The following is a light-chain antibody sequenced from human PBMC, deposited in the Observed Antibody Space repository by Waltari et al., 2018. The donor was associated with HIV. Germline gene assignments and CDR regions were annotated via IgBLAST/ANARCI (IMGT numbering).Light chain of an antibody. J-gene: IGLJ2*01. V-gene: IGLV2-8*01. CDR1: SRAVGGYNY. CDR3: SSYAGSNNLGV. Sequence: QSALTQPPSASGSPGPSVTISCTGTSRAVGGYNYVAWYQHHPGKAPKPLIYEVSKRPSGVPGRFSGSKSGNTASLTVSGLQAEDEAHYYCSSYAGSNNLGVFGGGTRLTVL. CDR2: EVS.